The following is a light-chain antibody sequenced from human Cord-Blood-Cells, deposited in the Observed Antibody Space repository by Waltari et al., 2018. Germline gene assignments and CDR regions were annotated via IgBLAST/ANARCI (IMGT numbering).Light chain of an antibody. CDR1: QSISSY. CDR2: AAS. V-gene: IGKV1-39*01. Sequence: DIQMTQSPSSLSASVGDRVTITCRANQSISSYLNWYQQKPGKAPKLLIYAASSLQSGVLSRFSGSGSGTDFTLTISSLQPEDFATYYCQQSYSTPLTFGGGTKVEIK. CDR3: QQSYSTPLT. J-gene: IGKJ4*01.